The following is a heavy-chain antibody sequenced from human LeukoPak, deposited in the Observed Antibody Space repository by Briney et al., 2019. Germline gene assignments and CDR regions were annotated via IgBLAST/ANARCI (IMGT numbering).Heavy chain of an antibody. J-gene: IGHJ4*02. Sequence: PGGSLRLSCAASGFTSSSYGMHWVRQAPGKGLEWVAFIRYDGSNKYYADSVKGRFTISRDNSKNTLYLQMNSLRAEDTAVYYCARDDSSGYSFFDYWGQGTLVTVSS. V-gene: IGHV3-30*02. CDR3: ARDDSSGYSFFDY. CDR1: GFTSSSYG. CDR2: IRYDGSNK. D-gene: IGHD3-22*01.